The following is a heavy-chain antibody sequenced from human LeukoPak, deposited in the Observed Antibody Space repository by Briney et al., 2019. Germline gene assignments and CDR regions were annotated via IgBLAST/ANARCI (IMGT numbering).Heavy chain of an antibody. CDR3: ARYNGYDLNY. CDR2: IKQDGGQK. J-gene: IGHJ4*02. Sequence: PGGSLRLSCAGSGFTFSNYWMSWVRQAPGKGLEWVANIKQDGGQKYYVDSGKGRFTISRDNSKNSLYLQMNRLRAEDTATYYCARYNGYDLNYWGQGTLVIVSS. D-gene: IGHD5-12*01. V-gene: IGHV3-7*01. CDR1: GFTFSNYW.